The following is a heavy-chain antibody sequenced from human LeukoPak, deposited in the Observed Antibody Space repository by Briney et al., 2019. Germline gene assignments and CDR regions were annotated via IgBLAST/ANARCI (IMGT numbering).Heavy chain of an antibody. CDR1: GYTFTSYA. J-gene: IGHJ3*02. CDR3: ARGRYPLYYYDSSGYTDAFDI. Sequence: ASVKVSCKASGYTFTSYAMHWVRQAPGQRLEWMGWINAGNGNTKYSQKFQGRVTITRDTSASTAYMELSSLRSEDTAVYYCARGRYPLYYYDSSGYTDAFDIWGQGTMVTVSS. CDR2: INAGNGNT. V-gene: IGHV1-3*01. D-gene: IGHD3-22*01.